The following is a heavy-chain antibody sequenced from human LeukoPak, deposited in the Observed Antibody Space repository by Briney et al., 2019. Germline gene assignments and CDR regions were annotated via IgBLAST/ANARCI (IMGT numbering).Heavy chain of an antibody. D-gene: IGHD3-10*01. J-gene: IGHJ4*02. Sequence: SETLSLTCTVSGGSFSSYCWSWIRQPPGKGLEWIGYIYYSGSTNYNPSLKSRVTISVDTSKNQFSLKLSSVTAADTAVYYCARETGELPYYSDYWGQGTLVTVSS. CDR3: ARETGELPYYSDY. CDR2: IYYSGST. CDR1: GGSFSSYC. V-gene: IGHV4-59*12.